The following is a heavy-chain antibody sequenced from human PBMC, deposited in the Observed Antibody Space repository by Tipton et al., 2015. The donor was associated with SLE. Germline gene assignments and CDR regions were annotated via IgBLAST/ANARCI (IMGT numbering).Heavy chain of an antibody. Sequence: QSGAEVKKPGSSVKVSCKASGGTFSSYAISWVRQAPGQGLEWMGGIIPIFGTANYAQKFQGRVTITADESTSTAYMELSSLRSEDTAVYYCAGADDIVVVLAATRGYFQHWGQGSLVTVSS. D-gene: IGHD2-15*01. CDR3: AGADDIVVVLAATRGYFQH. CDR1: GGTFSSYA. V-gene: IGHV1-69*01. J-gene: IGHJ1*01. CDR2: IIPIFGTA.